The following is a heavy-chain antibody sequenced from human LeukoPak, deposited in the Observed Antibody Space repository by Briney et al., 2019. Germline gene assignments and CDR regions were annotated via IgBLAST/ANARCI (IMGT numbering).Heavy chain of an antibody. CDR2: VNPVSGGT. CDR3: ARGDMAAVTGLDL. Sequence: ASVKASCKASGYTFTGYYIHWVRQAPGQGLEWMGWVNPVSGGTKYAQNFQGRVTMTRDTSISTAYMELTSDDTAVYYCARGDMAAVTGLDLWGQGTLVTVSS. J-gene: IGHJ5*02. CDR1: GYTFTGYY. V-gene: IGHV1-2*02. D-gene: IGHD4-11*01.